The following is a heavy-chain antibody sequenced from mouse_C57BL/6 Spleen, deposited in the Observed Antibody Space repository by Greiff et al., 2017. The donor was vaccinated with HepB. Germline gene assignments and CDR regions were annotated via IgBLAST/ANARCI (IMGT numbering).Heavy chain of an antibody. CDR3: ARDHDGYHVYWYFDV. CDR1: GFTFSSYA. Sequence: EVKLVESGGGLVKPGGSLKLSCAASGFTFSSYAMSWVRQTPEKRLEWVATISDGGSYTYYPDNVKGRFTISRDNAKNNLYLQMSHLKSEDTAMYYCARDHDGYHVYWYFDVWGTGTTVTVSS. D-gene: IGHD2-3*01. CDR2: ISDGGSYT. V-gene: IGHV5-4*01. J-gene: IGHJ1*03.